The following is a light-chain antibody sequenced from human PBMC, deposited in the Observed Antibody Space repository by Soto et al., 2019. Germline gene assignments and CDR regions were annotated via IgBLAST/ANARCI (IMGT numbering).Light chain of an antibody. CDR1: QGISSA. Sequence: AIQLTQSPSSLSASVGDRVTITCRASQGISSALAWYQQKPGKAPNLLKYDASSLESGVPSRFSDSGSGTDFTLTISSLQPEDFATYYCQHFNSYPLTFGGGTKVEIK. V-gene: IGKV1-13*02. J-gene: IGKJ4*01. CDR3: QHFNSYPLT. CDR2: DAS.